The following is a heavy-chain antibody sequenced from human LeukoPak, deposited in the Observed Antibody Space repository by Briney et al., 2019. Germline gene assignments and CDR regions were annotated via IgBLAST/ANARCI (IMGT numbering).Heavy chain of an antibody. CDR2: MNPHSGSV. CDR3: VRVPQRVPHNWFDP. D-gene: IGHD1-1*01. CDR1: GYTFNTND. V-gene: IGHV1-8*02. Sequence: ASVKVSCKASGYTFNTNDINWVRQATGQGLEWMGWMNPHSGSVGYAQKFQGRVIMTWDTYISTAYMELSSLTSDDTAVYYCVRVPQRVPHNWFDPWGQGTLVTVSS. J-gene: IGHJ5*02.